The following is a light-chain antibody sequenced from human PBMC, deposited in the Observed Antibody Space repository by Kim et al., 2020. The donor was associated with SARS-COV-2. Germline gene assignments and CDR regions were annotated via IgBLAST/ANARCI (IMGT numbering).Light chain of an antibody. CDR3: QQYNTSPWT. CDR2: KAS. V-gene: IGKV1-5*03. J-gene: IGKJ1*01. Sequence: DIQMTQSPSTLSASVGDRVTIACRASQSISSYFALYQQKPGQAPELLIYKASILESGVPSRVGGSGSGTEFTLTISSLQPDDFSSFYCQQYNTSPWTFGKGPRWIS. CDR1: QSISSY.